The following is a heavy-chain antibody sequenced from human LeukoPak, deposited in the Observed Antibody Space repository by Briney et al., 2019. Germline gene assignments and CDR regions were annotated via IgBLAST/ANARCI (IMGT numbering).Heavy chain of an antibody. Sequence: GGSLRLSCAASGFSFMNAWMIWVRQAPGKGLEWVGRIKSNADGGTPDYAAPARGRFTISRDDSKNTLYLQMNSLKTEDTAVYYCTTFYHEYSPYWGRGSLVTVSS. CDR2: IKSNADGGTP. V-gene: IGHV3-15*01. J-gene: IGHJ4*02. CDR3: TTFYHEYSPY. CDR1: GFSFMNAW. D-gene: IGHD2/OR15-2a*01.